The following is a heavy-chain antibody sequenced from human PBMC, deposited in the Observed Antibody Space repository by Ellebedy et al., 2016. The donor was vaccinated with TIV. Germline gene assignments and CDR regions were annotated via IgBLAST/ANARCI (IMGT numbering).Heavy chain of an antibody. CDR3: TRDSYCSGGSCYEGPGYYYYGMDV. Sequence: GGSLRLSCAASGFTFSNAWMSWVRQAPGKGLEWVGRIKSKTDGGTTDYAEPVKGRFTIPRDDSKNTLYLQMNSLRTEDTAVYYCTRDSYCSGGSCYEGPGYYYYGMDVWGQGTTVTVSS. J-gene: IGHJ6*02. V-gene: IGHV3-15*01. CDR1: GFTFSNAW. CDR2: IKSKTDGGTT. D-gene: IGHD2-15*01.